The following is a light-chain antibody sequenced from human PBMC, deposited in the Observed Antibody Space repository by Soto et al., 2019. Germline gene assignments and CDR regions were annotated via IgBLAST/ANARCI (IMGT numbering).Light chain of an antibody. J-gene: IGKJ2*01. V-gene: IGKV3-20*01. CDR2: GAS. CDR1: QSVSSSSY. CDR3: RQYGSSPSYT. Sequence: EIVLTQSPGTLSLSPGERATLSCRASQSVSSSSYLAWYQQQPGQAPRLLIYGASSRATGIPDRFSGSGSATDFTMTSSRREPEDFAVYYCRQYGSSPSYTFGQGTKLEIK.